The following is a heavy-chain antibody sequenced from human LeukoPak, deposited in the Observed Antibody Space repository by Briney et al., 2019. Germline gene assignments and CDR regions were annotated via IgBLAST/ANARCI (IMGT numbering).Heavy chain of an antibody. CDR1: GFTFSDYC. V-gene: IGHV3-11*04. CDR3: ARDDKGIAVAGFDY. D-gene: IGHD6-19*01. Sequence: KPGGSLRLSCAASGFTFSDYCMSWIRQAPGKGLEGVAYISSSGSTIYYADSVKGRFTISRDNAKNSLYLQMNSLRAEDTAVYYCARDDKGIAVAGFDYWGQGTLVTVSS. CDR2: ISSSGSTI. J-gene: IGHJ4*02.